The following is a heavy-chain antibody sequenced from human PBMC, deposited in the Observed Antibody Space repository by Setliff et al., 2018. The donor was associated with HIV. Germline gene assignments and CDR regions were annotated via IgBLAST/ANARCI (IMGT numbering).Heavy chain of an antibody. V-gene: IGHV1-69*10. CDR2: IIPMLGTA. D-gene: IGHD5-12*01. CDR1: GGRFRTYA. J-gene: IGHJ6*03. CDR3: AKGWLHTDYSFFYMDV. Sequence: SVKVSCKASGGRFRTYAISWVRQAPGQGLEWMGGIIPMLGTANYARDFQGKVTITADKSTSTAYMELTSLKFEDTAVYYCAKGWLHTDYSFFYMDVWGKGTTVTVSS.